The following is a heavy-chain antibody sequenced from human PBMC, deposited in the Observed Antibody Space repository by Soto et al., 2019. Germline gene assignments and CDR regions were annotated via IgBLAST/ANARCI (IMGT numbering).Heavy chain of an antibody. Sequence: QVQLVESGGGVVQPGRSLRLSCAASGFTFSSYGMHWVRQAPDKGLEWVAVISYDGSNKYYPDSVKGRFTISRDNSKNTLYLQMNSLRAEGTAVYYCAVPPYSSSWYGFFQHWGQGTLVTVSS. CDR2: ISYDGSNK. CDR3: AVPPYSSSWYGFFQH. D-gene: IGHD6-13*01. V-gene: IGHV3-30*03. J-gene: IGHJ1*01. CDR1: GFTFSSYG.